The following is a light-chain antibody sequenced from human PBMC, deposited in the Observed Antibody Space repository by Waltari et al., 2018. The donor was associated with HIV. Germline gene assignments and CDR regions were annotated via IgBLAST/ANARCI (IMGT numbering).Light chain of an antibody. CDR1: SSNIGTNT. CDR3: ASWDDSLNGYV. CDR2: SYN. J-gene: IGLJ1*01. Sequence: QSVLTQPPSASGTPGQRVTISCSASSSNIGTNTENWYQQLPGTAPKLLIYSYNQRPSGVPDRFSGSKSGTSASLAISGLQSEDEADYYCASWDDSLNGYVFGTGTKVTVL. V-gene: IGLV1-44*01.